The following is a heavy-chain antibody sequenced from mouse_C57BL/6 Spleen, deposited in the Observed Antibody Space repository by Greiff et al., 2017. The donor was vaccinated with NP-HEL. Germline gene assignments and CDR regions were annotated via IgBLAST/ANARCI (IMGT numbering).Heavy chain of an antibody. CDR3: ARHNDGYYDAMDY. Sequence: EVKLMESGGGLVQPGGSLKLSCAASGFTFSDYGMAWVRQAPRKGPEWVAFISNLAYSIYYADTVTGRFTISRENAKNTLYLEMSSLRSEDTAMYYCARHNDGYYDAMDYWGQGTSVTVSS. D-gene: IGHD2-3*01. CDR2: ISNLAYSI. V-gene: IGHV5-15*01. J-gene: IGHJ4*01. CDR1: GFTFSDYG.